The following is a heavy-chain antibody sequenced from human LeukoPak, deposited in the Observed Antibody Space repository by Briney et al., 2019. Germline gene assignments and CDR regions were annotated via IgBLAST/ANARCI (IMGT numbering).Heavy chain of an antibody. V-gene: IGHV3-48*01. J-gene: IGHJ6*03. CDR3: ARDRQSDYYYYYMDV. CDR2: ISSSSTI. Sequence: GGSLRLSCAASGFTFSSYSMNWVRQAPGKGLEWVSYISSSSTIYYADSVKGRFTISRDNAKNSLYLQMNSLRAEDTAVYYCARDRQSDYYYYYMDVWGKGTTVTVSS. CDR1: GFTFSSYS.